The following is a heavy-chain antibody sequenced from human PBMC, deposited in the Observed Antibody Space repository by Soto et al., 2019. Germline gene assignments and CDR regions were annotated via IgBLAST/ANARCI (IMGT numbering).Heavy chain of an antibody. D-gene: IGHD5-18*01. J-gene: IGHJ3*02. CDR3: GREPTVEMATADAFDI. CDR2: INAGNGNT. V-gene: IGHV1-3*01. CDR1: GYTFTGYA. Sequence: ASVKVSCTASGYTFTGYAMHWVRQAPGQRLEWMGWINAGNGNTKYSQKFQGRVTITRDTSASTAYMELSSLRSEDTAVYYCGREPTVEMATADAFDIWGQGTMVT.